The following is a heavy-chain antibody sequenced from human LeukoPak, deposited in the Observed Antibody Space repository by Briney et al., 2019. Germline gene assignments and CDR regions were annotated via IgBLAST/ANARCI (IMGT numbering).Heavy chain of an antibody. CDR1: GFTLSSFS. CDR2: LGTTGSI. D-gene: IGHD3-16*01. J-gene: IGHJ1*01. V-gene: IGHV3-48*01. CDR3: ARDPSWGIVDH. Sequence: RSGGSLRLSCEASGFTLSSFSMIWVRQGPGKGLEWISYLGTTGSIAYSDSVEGRFTIFRDNARNSLHLQLDSLRVDDTAVYYCARDPSWGIVDHWGQGTLVTVSS.